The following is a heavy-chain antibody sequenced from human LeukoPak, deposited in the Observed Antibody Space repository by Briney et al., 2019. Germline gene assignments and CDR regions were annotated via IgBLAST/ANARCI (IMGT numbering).Heavy chain of an antibody. J-gene: IGHJ4*02. CDR3: ARGVVAAAGRTFDF. CDR1: GDSFSYFY. D-gene: IGHD6-13*01. CDR2: IYNSGST. V-gene: IGHV4-59*01. Sequence: SETLSLTRTVSGDSFSYFYWSWIRQPPGKGLEWIGYIYNSGSTNYNPSLKSRVTISLDTSKNQFSLKLSSVTAADTAVYYCARGVVAAAGRTFDFWGQGTLVTVSS.